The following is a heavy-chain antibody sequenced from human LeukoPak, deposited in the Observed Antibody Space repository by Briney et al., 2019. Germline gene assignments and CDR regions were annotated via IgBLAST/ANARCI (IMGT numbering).Heavy chain of an antibody. CDR3: ARFPSNGYSCYSGIRAFDA. V-gene: IGHV4-34*01. D-gene: IGHD2-15*01. J-gene: IGHJ3*01. CDR2: INHSGSS. Sequence: SETLSLTCAVYGGSFSGGYWSWIRQSPGKGLGWIGEINHSGSSTYNPSLKSRVTISVDTSKNQFSLNLSSVTAADTAEYYCARFPSNGYSCYSGIRAFDAWGQGTMVTVSS. CDR1: GGSFSGGY.